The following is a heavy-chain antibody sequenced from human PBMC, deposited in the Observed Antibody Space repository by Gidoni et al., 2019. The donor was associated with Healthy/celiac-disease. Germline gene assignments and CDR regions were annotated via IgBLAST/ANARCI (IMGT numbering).Heavy chain of an antibody. CDR2: IWYDGSNK. D-gene: IGHD3-9*01. J-gene: IGHJ4*02. V-gene: IGHV3-33*08. CDR3: ARAPYDILTGYHMGYFDY. Sequence: QVQLVESGGGGVQPGRSLRLSCAASGFTFSSYGMHWVRQAPGKGLGWVAVIWYDGSNKYYADSVKGRFTISRDNSKNTLYLQMNSLRAEDTAVYYCARAPYDILTGYHMGYFDYWGQGTLVTVSS. CDR1: GFTFSSYG.